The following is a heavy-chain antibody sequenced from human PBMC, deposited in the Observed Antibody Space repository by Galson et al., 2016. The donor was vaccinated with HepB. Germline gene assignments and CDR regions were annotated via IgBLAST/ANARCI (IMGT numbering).Heavy chain of an antibody. V-gene: IGHV4-39*01. J-gene: IGHJ6*02. CDR1: GGSVSSTTYY. D-gene: IGHD4/OR15-4a*01. CDR3: ARVLPSSYSYFYGMYV. Sequence: SETLSLTCTVSGGSVSSTTYYWGWVRQPPGKGLTWIGHIYFSGNTYYNPSLKGRVTISVDTSKNQFSLSLNSVTAADTAVYYCARVLPSSYSYFYGMYVWGHGTTVTFSS. CDR2: IYFSGNT.